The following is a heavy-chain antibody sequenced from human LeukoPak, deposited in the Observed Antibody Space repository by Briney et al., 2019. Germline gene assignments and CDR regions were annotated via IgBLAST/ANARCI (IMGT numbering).Heavy chain of an antibody. D-gene: IGHD2-15*01. J-gene: IGHJ5*02. CDR3: TRARDCGGGGCYPESDP. V-gene: IGHV1-8*01. CDR2: MNPNSGNT. CDR1: GYTFTSYD. Sequence: GASLKVSCKASGYTFTSYDINWVRQATGQGLEWMGWMNPNSGNTGYAQKFQGRVTMTRNTSIRTAYMELSSLRSEDTAVYYCTRARDCGGGGCYPESDPWGQGTLVTVSS.